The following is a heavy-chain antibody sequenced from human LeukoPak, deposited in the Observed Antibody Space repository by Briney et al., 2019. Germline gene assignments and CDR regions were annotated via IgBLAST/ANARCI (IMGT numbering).Heavy chain of an antibody. CDR3: AKRHCSSTRCYAFDY. D-gene: IGHD2-2*01. CDR2: ISGSGGST. Sequence: PGGSLRLSCAPSGFTYSICVMAWVRQAPGKGLEWVSRISGSGGSTYYADSVQGRFTISRDNSMNTLYLQMNSLTAEDTAVYYCAKRHCSSTRCYAFDYWGQGTLVTVSS. J-gene: IGHJ4*02. V-gene: IGHV3-23*01. CDR1: GFTYSICV.